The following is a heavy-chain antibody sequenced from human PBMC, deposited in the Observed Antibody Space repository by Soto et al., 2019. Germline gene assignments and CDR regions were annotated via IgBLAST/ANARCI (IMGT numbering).Heavy chain of an antibody. J-gene: IGHJ4*02. D-gene: IGHD1-26*01. CDR3: ARYSGTYYVY. V-gene: IGHV4-59*01. Sequence: PSETLSLTCSVSGGSISSYSWSWIRQPPGKGLEWIGFISYSGSTSYNPSLKSRVTISVDTSKNQFSLNLSSVTAADTAVYYCARYSGTYYVYWGQGTLVTVSS. CDR1: GGSISSYS. CDR2: ISYSGST.